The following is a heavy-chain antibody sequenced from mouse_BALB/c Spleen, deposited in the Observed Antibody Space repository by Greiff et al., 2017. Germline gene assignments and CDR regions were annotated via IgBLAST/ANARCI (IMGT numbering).Heavy chain of an antibody. V-gene: IGHV1-18*01. Sequence: VQLQQSGPELVKPGASVKIPCKASGYTFTDYNMDWVKQSHGKSLEWIGDINPNNGGTIYNQKFKGKATLTVDKSSSTAYMELRSLTSEDTAVYDCARSLIHYYGYYFDYWGQGTTLTVSS. CDR2: INPNNGGT. CDR3: ARSLIHYYGYYFDY. J-gene: IGHJ2*01. CDR1: GYTFTDYN. D-gene: IGHD1-2*01.